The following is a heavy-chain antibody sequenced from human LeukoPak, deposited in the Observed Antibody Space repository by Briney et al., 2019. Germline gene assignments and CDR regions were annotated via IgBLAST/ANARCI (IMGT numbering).Heavy chain of an antibody. CDR2: ISSSSSYI. V-gene: IGHV3-21*01. CDR1: GFTFRNHW. Sequence: GGSLRLSCAASGFTFRNHWMTWVRQAPGKGLEWVSSISSSSSYIYYADSVKGRFTISRDNAKNSLYLQMNSLRAEDTAVYYCAREDDFWSGSNDYWGQGTLVTVSS. J-gene: IGHJ4*02. D-gene: IGHD3-3*01. CDR3: AREDDFWSGSNDY.